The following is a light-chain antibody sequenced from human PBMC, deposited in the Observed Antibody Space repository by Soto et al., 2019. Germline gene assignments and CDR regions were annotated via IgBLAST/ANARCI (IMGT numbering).Light chain of an antibody. V-gene: IGKV1-27*01. Sequence: DIQMTQSPSSLSASVGDRVTITCRASQGISNYLAWYQQQPGKVPKLLIYVASTLQSGVPSRFSGSGSGTDFTLTISSLQPEDVAGYYCQKYNSAPWTFGQGTKVEIK. CDR2: VAS. J-gene: IGKJ1*01. CDR1: QGISNY. CDR3: QKYNSAPWT.